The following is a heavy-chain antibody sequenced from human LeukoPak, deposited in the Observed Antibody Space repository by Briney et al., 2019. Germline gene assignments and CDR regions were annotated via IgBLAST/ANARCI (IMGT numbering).Heavy chain of an antibody. V-gene: IGHV4-59*01. CDR1: GGSISTYY. J-gene: IGHJ2*01. CDR3: AKDGGGGYVTDWYFDL. Sequence: SETLSLTCTVSGGSISTYYWSWIRQPPGKGLEWIGYVFYTGRTNYNPSLKSRVTISVDTSKNQFSLKLSSVTAADTAVYYCAKDGGGGYVTDWYFDLWGRGTLVAVSS. CDR2: VFYTGRT. D-gene: IGHD5-12*01.